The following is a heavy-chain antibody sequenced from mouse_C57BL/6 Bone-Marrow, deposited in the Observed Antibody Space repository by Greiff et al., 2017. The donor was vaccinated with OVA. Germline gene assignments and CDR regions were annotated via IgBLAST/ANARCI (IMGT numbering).Heavy chain of an antibody. CDR3: ASPGSSYYFDY. Sequence: VQLQQSGPELVKPGASVKISCKASGYTFTDYYMNWVKQSHGKSLEWIGDINPNNGGTSYNQKFKGKATLTVDKSSSTAYMELRSLTSEDSAVYYCASPGSSYYFDYWGQGTTLTVSS. CDR1: GYTFTDYY. J-gene: IGHJ2*01. V-gene: IGHV1-26*01. D-gene: IGHD1-1*01. CDR2: INPNNGGT.